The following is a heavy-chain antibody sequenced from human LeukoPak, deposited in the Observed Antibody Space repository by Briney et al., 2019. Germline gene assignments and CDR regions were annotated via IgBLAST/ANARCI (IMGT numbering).Heavy chain of an antibody. CDR3: ARGLFLSGYLDAFDI. D-gene: IGHD3-22*01. CDR1: GFTVSNKY. CDR2: IYSDGRT. V-gene: IGHV3-53*01. J-gene: IGHJ3*02. Sequence: PGGSLRPSCAASGFTVSNKYMTWVRQAPGKGLEWVSLIYSDGRTYYADSVKGRCTISRDNSKNTLYLQMNSLRVEDTAVYYCARGLFLSGYLDAFDIWGQGTVVTVSS.